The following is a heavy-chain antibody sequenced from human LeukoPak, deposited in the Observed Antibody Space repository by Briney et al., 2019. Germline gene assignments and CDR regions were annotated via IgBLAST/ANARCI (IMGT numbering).Heavy chain of an antibody. CDR3: AKDEDHDYGDYYFDS. Sequence: GGSLRLSCAASGFTFSSYGMHWVRQAPGKGLEWVAGISYDGSNKYYADSVKGRFTISRGDSKNTLYLQRNSLRAEDTAVYYCAKDEDHDYGDYYFDSWGQGTLVTVSS. J-gene: IGHJ4*02. CDR2: ISYDGSNK. CDR1: GFTFSSYG. D-gene: IGHD4-17*01. V-gene: IGHV3-30*18.